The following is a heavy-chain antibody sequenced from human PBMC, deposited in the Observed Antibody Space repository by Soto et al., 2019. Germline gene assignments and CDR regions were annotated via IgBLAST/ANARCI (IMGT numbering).Heavy chain of an antibody. CDR1: GFTFTSSA. D-gene: IGHD6-13*01. V-gene: IGHV1-58*01. J-gene: IGHJ4*02. CDR2: IVVGSGNT. CDR3: AAGRWQPVDY. Sequence: PGHVSCKASGFTFTSSAVKGVRQSRRQRLEWIGWIVVGSGNTNYAQKFQERVTITRDMSTSTAYMQLSSLRSEDTAVYYWAAGRWQPVDYWGQGTLVTASS.